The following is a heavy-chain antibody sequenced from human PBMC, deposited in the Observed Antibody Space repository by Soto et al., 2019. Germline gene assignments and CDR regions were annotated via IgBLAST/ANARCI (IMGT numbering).Heavy chain of an antibody. CDR1: GYTFTSYG. Sequence: GASVKVSCKASGYTFTSYGISWVRQAPGQGLEWMGWISAYNGNTNYAQKLQGRVTMTTDTSTSTAYMELRSLRSDDTAVYYCARVVITFGGVIAKDYWGQATLVTVSS. V-gene: IGHV1-18*01. CDR2: ISAYNGNT. D-gene: IGHD3-16*02. J-gene: IGHJ4*02. CDR3: ARVVITFGGVIAKDY.